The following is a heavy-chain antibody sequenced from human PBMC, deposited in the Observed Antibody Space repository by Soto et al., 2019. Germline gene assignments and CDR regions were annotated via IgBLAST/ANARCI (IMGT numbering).Heavy chain of an antibody. Sequence: GGSLRLSCAASGFTFSSYSMNWVRQAPGKGLEWVSSISSSSSYIYYADSVKGRFTISRDNAKNSLYLQMNSLRAEDTAVYYCARDPSEPFDYDFWGGVDYWGQGTLVTVSS. CDR1: GFTFSSYS. V-gene: IGHV3-21*01. CDR3: ARDPSEPFDYDFWGGVDY. D-gene: IGHD3-3*01. CDR2: ISSSSSYI. J-gene: IGHJ4*02.